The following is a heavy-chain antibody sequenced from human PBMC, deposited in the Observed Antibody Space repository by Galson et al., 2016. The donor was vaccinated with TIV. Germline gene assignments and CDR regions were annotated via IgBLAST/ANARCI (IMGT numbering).Heavy chain of an antibody. J-gene: IGHJ4*02. CDR1: GYFLSKIS. Sequence: SVKVSCKVSGYFLSKISMHWVRQVPGKGLEWMGGFDPAEGETIYAQRFRGRVSMTEDISTDTAHMELSSLRPDDTAVYFCARVPGAVAGRVWGQGTLVPVS. CDR3: ARVPGAVAGRV. D-gene: IGHD6-19*01. CDR2: FDPAEGET. V-gene: IGHV1-24*01.